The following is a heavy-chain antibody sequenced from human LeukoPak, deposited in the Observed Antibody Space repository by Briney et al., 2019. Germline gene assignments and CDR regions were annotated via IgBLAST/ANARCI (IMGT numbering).Heavy chain of an antibody. Sequence: GESLKISCKGSGYSFTTHWIGWVRQMPGKGLEWMGIIYPGDSDTRYSPSFQGQVTISADKSISTAYLQRGSLKASDTAMYYCARQYSSLHNWFDPWGQGTLVTVSS. V-gene: IGHV5-51*01. CDR2: IYPGDSDT. CDR1: GYSFTTHW. J-gene: IGHJ5*02. D-gene: IGHD6-6*01. CDR3: ARQYSSLHNWFDP.